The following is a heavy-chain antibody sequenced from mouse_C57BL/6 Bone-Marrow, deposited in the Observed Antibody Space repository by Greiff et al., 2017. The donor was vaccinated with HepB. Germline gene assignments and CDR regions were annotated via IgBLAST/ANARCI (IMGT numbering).Heavy chain of an antibody. CDR1: GYTFTSYT. D-gene: IGHD1-1*01. CDR3: ARDCGSSNWYFDV. CDR2: INPSSGYT. Sequence: VQLQQSGAELVRPGASVKMSCKASGYTFTSYTMHWVKQRPGQGLEWIGYINPSSGYTKYNQKFKDKATLTVDKSSSTAYMQLSSLTSEDSAVYYCARDCGSSNWYFDVWGTGTTVTVSS. V-gene: IGHV1-4*01. J-gene: IGHJ1*03.